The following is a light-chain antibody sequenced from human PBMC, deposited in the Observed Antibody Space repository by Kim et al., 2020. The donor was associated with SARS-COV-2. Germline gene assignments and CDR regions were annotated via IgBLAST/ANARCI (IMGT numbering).Light chain of an antibody. V-gene: IGLV4-69*01. CDR2: VNSDGSH. Sequence: QPVLTQSPSASASLGASVKLTCTLSSGHTNAIAWHQQQPGKGPRYLMKVNSDGSHIKGDGIPDRFSGSRSGAERYLTISSLQSEDEADYYCQTWDTGIQVFGGGTQLTVL. CDR3: QTWDTGIQV. J-gene: IGLJ2*01. CDR1: SGHTNA.